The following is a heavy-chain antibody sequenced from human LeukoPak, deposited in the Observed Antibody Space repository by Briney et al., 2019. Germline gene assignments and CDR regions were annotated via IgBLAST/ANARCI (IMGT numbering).Heavy chain of an antibody. J-gene: IGHJ5*02. CDR1: GFTFTTSW. CDR2: IHPDGNEK. Sequence: GGSLRLSCAASGFTFTTSWMSWVRQAPGKGLEWVANIHPDGNEKYYADSVMGRFTISRDNADNSVFLHMSSLRVEDAALYYCVKSLGGIVGSWGQGTLVTVSS. CDR3: VKSLGGIVGS. V-gene: IGHV3-7*01. D-gene: IGHD1-26*01.